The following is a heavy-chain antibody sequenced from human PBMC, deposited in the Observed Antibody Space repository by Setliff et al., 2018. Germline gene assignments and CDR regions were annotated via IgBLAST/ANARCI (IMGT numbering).Heavy chain of an antibody. Sequence: SETLSLTCTVSGGSISSGDYYWSWIRQPPGKGLEWIGHIYIGGSANYNPSLKSRITMSIDTSKNQFSLNLKSVTAAGMAVYYCAREQWLDPPGYYYMDVWAKGTTVTVSS. CDR1: GGSISSGDYY. CDR2: IYIGGSA. V-gene: IGHV4-61*08. D-gene: IGHD6-19*01. CDR3: AREQWLDPPGYYYMDV. J-gene: IGHJ6*03.